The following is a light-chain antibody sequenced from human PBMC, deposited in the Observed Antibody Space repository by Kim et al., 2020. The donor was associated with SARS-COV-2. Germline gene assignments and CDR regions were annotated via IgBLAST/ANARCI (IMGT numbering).Light chain of an antibody. V-gene: IGLV2-18*02. Sequence: GQSVTISFTGTSSDVGSYNRVSWFQQPPGTAPKLMIYEVTNRPSGVPDRFSGSKSGNTASLTISGLQAEDEADYYCSSYTISSTWVFGGGTKLTVL. CDR1: SSDVGSYNR. CDR3: SSYTISSTWV. CDR2: EVT. J-gene: IGLJ3*02.